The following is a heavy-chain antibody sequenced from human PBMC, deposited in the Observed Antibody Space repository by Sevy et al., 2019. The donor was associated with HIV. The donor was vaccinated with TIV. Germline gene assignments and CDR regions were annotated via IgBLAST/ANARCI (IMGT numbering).Heavy chain of an antibody. CDR2: IYYSGST. CDR3: ARQRGGWYEYDASDV. J-gene: IGHJ3*01. V-gene: IGHV4-39*01. D-gene: IGHD6-19*01. CDR1: DVSISSGTNY. Sequence: SETLSLTCTVSDVSISSGTNYWGWICQPPGKGLEWIGSIYYSGSTYYNPSLKSRVTISADTSMNQFSLKLSSVTVADTAVYYCARQRGGWYEYDASDVWGQGTMVTVSS.